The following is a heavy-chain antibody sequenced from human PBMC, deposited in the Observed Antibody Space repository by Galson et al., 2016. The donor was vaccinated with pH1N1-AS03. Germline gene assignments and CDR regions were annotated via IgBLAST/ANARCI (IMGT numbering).Heavy chain of an antibody. Sequence: SVKVSCKASGYTFSNFGMSWVRQAPGQGLEWMGWISPQNGNTQYAQRLEGRVTMTKDTSTSTAYMELWSLTYDDTAVYYCARAAPFAPWGQGTLVIVSS. J-gene: IGHJ5*02. CDR1: GYTFSNFG. CDR3: ARAAPFAP. V-gene: IGHV1-18*04. CDR2: ISPQNGNT. D-gene: IGHD2-15*01.